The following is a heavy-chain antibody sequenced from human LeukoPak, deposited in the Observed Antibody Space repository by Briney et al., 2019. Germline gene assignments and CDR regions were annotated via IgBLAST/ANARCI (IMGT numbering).Heavy chain of an antibody. CDR3: ARVLLWFGEST. D-gene: IGHD3-10*01. J-gene: IGHJ5*02. CDR2: IYYSGST. CDR1: GDSITSGDYY. Sequence: SETLSLTCTVSGDSITSGDYYWTWIRQPPGKGLEWIGYIYYSGSTYYNLSLKSRVTLSVDTSKKQFSLKLTSVTAADTAVYYCARVLLWFGESTWGQGTLVTVSS. V-gene: IGHV4-30-4*01.